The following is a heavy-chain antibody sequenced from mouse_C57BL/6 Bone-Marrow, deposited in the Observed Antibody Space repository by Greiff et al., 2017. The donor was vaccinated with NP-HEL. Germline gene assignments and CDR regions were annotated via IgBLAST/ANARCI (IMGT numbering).Heavy chain of an antibody. V-gene: IGHV1-55*01. CDR2: IYPGSGST. J-gene: IGHJ4*01. CDR1: GYTFTSYW. CDR3: ARRGLLYAMDY. Sequence: QVHVKQPGAELVKPGASVKMSCKASGYTFTSYWITWVKQRPGQGLEWIGDIYPGSGSTNYNEKFKSKATLTVDTSSSTAYMQLSSLTSEDSAVYYCARRGLLYAMDYWGQGTSVTVSS. D-gene: IGHD1-1*01.